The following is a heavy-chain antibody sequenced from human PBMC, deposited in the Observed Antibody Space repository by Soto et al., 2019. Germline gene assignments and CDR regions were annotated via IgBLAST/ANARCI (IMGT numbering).Heavy chain of an antibody. CDR2: ISYDGSNK. CDR3: AQEVWSGPMDV. CDR1: GFTFSSYG. V-gene: IGHV3-30*18. D-gene: IGHD3-3*01. J-gene: IGHJ6*02. Sequence: QVQLVESGGGVVQPGRSLRLSCAASGFTFSSYGMHWVRQAPGKGLEWVAVISYDGSNKFYADSVKGRFTISRDNSKNTLYLQMNSLRAEDTAVDYCAQEVWSGPMDVWGQGTTVTVSS.